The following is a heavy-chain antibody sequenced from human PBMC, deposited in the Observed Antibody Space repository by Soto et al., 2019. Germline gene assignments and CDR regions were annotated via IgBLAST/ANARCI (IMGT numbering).Heavy chain of an antibody. CDR1: GFTFSSYG. V-gene: IGHV3-23*01. CDR2: ISGSGGGT. D-gene: IGHD1-26*01. Sequence: GGSLRLSCAVSGFTFSSYGISWVRQAPGKGLEWVSSISGSGGGTYYADSVKGRFTISRDNSKNTLYLQMNSLRAEDTAIYYCAKGNSGRYYSDYWGQGTLVTVSS. CDR3: AKGNSGRYYSDY. J-gene: IGHJ4*02.